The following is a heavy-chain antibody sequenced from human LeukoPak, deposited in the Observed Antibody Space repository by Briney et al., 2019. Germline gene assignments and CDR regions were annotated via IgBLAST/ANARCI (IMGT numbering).Heavy chain of an antibody. CDR3: ARASPTTNKGAYGWFDP. CDR2: IYTSGST. D-gene: IGHD1-14*01. CDR1: GGSISGYY. Sequence: SETLSLTCTVSGGSISGYYWSWTRQPAGKGLEWIGRIYTSGSTNYNPSLKSRVTMSVDTSKNQFSLKLSSVTAADTAVYYCARASPTTNKGAYGWFDPWGPGTLVTVSS. V-gene: IGHV4-4*07. J-gene: IGHJ5*02.